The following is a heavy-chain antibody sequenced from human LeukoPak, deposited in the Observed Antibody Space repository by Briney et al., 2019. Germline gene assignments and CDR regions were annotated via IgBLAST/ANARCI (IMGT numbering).Heavy chain of an antibody. V-gene: IGHV4-38-2*02. D-gene: IGHD3-22*01. CDR2: IFHSGCN. CDR1: GYSISSGYY. J-gene: IGHJ4*02. Sequence: SETLSLTCTVSGYSISSGYYWGWIRQPPGKGLEWIGNIFHSGCNYYNPSLKSRLTISVDTSKNQFSLKLISVTAADTAVYYCARVPKLYYYDSSGYFDYWGQGTLVTVSS. CDR3: ARVPKLYYYDSSGYFDY.